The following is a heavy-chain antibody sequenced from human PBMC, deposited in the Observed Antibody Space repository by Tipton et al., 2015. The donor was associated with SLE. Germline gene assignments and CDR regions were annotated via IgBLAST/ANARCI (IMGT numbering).Heavy chain of an antibody. D-gene: IGHD4-17*01. CDR3: ARGKLRGYYYYGMDV. J-gene: IGHJ6*02. CDR2: INHSGST. V-gene: IGHV4-34*01. Sequence: TLSLTCAVYGGSLSGYYGSWIRQPPGKGLEWIGEINHSGSTNYNPSLKSRVTISVDTSKNQFSLKLSSVTAADTAVYYCARGKLRGYYYYGMDVWGQGTTVTVSS. CDR1: GGSLSGYY.